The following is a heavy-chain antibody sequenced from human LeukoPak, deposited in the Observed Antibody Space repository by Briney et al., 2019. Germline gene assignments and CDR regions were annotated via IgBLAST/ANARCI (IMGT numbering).Heavy chain of an antibody. J-gene: IGHJ4*02. CDR2: INHSGST. Sequence: PSETLSLTCTVSGGSISTSNYYWSWIRQPPGKGLEWIGEINHSGSTNYNPSLKSRVTISVDTSKNQFSLKLSSVTAADTAVYYCARSYVDTAMVSVFHFDYWGQGTLVTVSS. D-gene: IGHD5-18*01. V-gene: IGHV4-39*01. CDR1: GGSISTSNYY. CDR3: ARSYVDTAMVSVFHFDY.